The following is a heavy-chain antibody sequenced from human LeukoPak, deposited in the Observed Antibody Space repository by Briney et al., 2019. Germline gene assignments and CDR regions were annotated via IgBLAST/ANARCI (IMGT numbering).Heavy chain of an antibody. CDR1: GGSISNYY. J-gene: IGHJ6*02. CDR3: TRGRVGAGYYGMDV. V-gene: IGHV4-59*01. CDR2: IYYSGTT. Sequence: SETLSLTCTVSGGSISNYYWSWIRQPPGKGLEWIGYIYYSGTTNYNPSLKSRVTISVDTSKNQFSLNLSSVTTADTGVYYCTRGRVGAGYYGMDVWAQGTTVTVSS. D-gene: IGHD1-26*01.